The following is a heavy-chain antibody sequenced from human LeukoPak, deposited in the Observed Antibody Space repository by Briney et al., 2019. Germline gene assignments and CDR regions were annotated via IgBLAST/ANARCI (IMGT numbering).Heavy chain of an antibody. D-gene: IGHD1-26*01. CDR3: ARGALVTRRVQVGATSAWFDP. Sequence: ASVKVSCKASGGTFSSYAISWVRQAPGQGLEWVGWINPNSGGTNYAQKFQGRVTMTRDTSISTAYMELSRLRSDDTAVYYCARGALVTRRVQVGATSAWFDPWGQGTLVTVSS. CDR1: GGTFSSYA. CDR2: INPNSGGT. J-gene: IGHJ5*02. V-gene: IGHV1-2*02.